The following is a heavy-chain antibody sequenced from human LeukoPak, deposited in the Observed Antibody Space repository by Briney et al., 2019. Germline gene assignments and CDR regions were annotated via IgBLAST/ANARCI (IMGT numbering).Heavy chain of an antibody. V-gene: IGHV4-34*01. Sequence: ASETLSLTCGVSGVSFSGYYWTWIRQPPGKGLEWIGEINHSGGTNCNPSLKSRVTISVDTSKKQFSLKLRSVTAEDTAVYYCATDRYYGSGSYYKFDYWGRGTLVTVSS. D-gene: IGHD3-10*01. CDR2: INHSGGT. CDR3: ATDRYYGSGSYYKFDY. CDR1: GVSFSGYY. J-gene: IGHJ4*02.